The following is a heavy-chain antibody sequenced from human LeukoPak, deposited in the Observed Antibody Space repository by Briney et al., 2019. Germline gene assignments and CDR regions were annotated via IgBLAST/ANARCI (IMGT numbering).Heavy chain of an antibody. CDR3: ARGSGYLDIVAPRDY. J-gene: IGHJ4*02. D-gene: IGHD5-12*01. Sequence: AASVKVSCKATGYTFTGYYMHWVRQAPGQGLEWMGWINPNSGDTNFAQKSQGRVTMTRDTSISTAYMELGRLRSDDTAVYYCARGSGYLDIVAPRDYWGQGTLVTVSS. V-gene: IGHV1-2*02. CDR2: INPNSGDT. CDR1: GYTFTGYY.